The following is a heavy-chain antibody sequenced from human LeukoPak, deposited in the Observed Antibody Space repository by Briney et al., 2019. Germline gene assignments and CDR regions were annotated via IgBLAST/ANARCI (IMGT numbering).Heavy chain of an antibody. J-gene: IGHJ4*02. Sequence: GESLKISCKGSGYSFSSYWIGWVRQMPGKGLELMGIIYPGDSDTRYSPSIQGQVTISADKSISTAYLQWSILKASDTAMYYCARRDGYDSTTFDYWGQGTLVTVSS. CDR2: IYPGDSDT. CDR3: ARRDGYDSTTFDY. CDR1: GYSFSSYW. D-gene: IGHD5-24*01. V-gene: IGHV5-51*01.